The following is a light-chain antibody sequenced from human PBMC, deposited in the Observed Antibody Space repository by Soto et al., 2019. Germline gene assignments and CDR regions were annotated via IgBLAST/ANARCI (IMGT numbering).Light chain of an antibody. Sequence: EVVLTQSPDTLSLSPGERATLSCRASQSVSSSYLAWYQQKLGQPPRLLIYGASTRATGIPDRFSGSGSGTDFTLTIGRLEPEDFAVYYCQQYGRSPLTFGGGTKVEIK. CDR1: QSVSSSY. CDR3: QQYGRSPLT. J-gene: IGKJ4*01. V-gene: IGKV3-20*01. CDR2: GAS.